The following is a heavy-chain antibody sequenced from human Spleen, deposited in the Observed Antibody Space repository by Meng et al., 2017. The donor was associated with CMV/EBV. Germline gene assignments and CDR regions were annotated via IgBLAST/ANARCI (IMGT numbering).Heavy chain of an antibody. V-gene: IGHV3-23*01. CDR3: AKDRGYCSSTSCYTGPGY. J-gene: IGHJ4*02. Sequence: GGSLRLSCAASGFNFKTYAMSWVRQAPGKGLEWVSAISGSGGSTYYADSVKGRFTISRDNSKNTLYLQMNSLRAEDTAVYYCAKDRGYCSSTSCYTGPGYWGQGTLVTVSS. CDR2: ISGSGGST. CDR1: GFNFKTYA. D-gene: IGHD2-2*02.